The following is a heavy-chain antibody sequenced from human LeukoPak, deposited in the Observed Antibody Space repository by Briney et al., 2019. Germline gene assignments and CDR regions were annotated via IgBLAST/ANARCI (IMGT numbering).Heavy chain of an antibody. Sequence: QAGGSLRLSCAASGFTFSSYEMNWVRQAPGKGLEWVSYISSSGSTIYYADSVKGRFTISRDNAKNSLYLQMNSLRAEDTAVYYCAREAYSSGWYTVSSYYYYYMDVWGKGTTVTVSS. D-gene: IGHD6-19*01. V-gene: IGHV3-48*03. J-gene: IGHJ6*03. CDR3: AREAYSSGWYTVSSYYYYYMDV. CDR2: ISSSGSTI. CDR1: GFTFSSYE.